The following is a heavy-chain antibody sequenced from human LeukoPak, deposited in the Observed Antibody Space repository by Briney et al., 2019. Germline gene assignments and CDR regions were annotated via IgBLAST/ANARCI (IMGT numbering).Heavy chain of an antibody. CDR2: ISYDGSKK. V-gene: IGHV3-30-3*01. CDR1: GFTFSDYA. D-gene: IGHD6-19*01. CDR3: AKPISGGLAVSADWFDP. J-gene: IGHJ5*02. Sequence: GGSLRLSCAASGFTFSDYAIHWVRQAPGKGLEWVAVISYDGSKKHYADSVRGRFTISRDNSKDTLYLQLNSLRAEDTAIYFCAKPISGGLAVSADWFDPWGQGTLVTVSS.